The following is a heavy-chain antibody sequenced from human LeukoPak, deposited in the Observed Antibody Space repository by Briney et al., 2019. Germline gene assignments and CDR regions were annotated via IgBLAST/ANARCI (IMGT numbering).Heavy chain of an antibody. CDR2: ISHTGST. CDR3: TRSAGWWSLDY. CDR1: GDSISNSFW. J-gene: IGHJ4*02. D-gene: IGHD2-8*02. V-gene: IGHV4-4*02. Sequence: SETLSLTCTVSGDSISNSFWWSWVRQPPGKGLDWIGEISHTGSTKYNPSLKNRVTISRDSSKNQFSLKLNSVAAADTATYYCTRSAGWWSLDYWGQGALVTVSS.